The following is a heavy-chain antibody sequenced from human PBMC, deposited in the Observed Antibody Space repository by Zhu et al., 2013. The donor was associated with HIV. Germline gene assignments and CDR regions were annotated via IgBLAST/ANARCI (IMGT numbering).Heavy chain of an antibody. CDR2: IIPIFGTA. D-gene: IGHD3-22*01. Sequence: QVQLVQSGAEVKKPGSSVKVSCKASGGTFSSYAISWVRQAPGQGLEWMGGIIPIFGTANYAQKFQGRVTIIADESTSTAYMELNSLRSEDTAVYYCARGRDSSAYYWDDAFDIWGQGTMVTVSS. J-gene: IGHJ3*02. CDR1: GGTFSSYA. V-gene: IGHV1-69*01. CDR3: ARGRDSSAYYWDDAFDI.